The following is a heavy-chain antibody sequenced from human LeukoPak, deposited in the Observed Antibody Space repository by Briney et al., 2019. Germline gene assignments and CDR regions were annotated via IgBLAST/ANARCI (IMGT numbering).Heavy chain of an antibody. D-gene: IGHD6-13*01. V-gene: IGHV1-2*02. CDR3: ARSRVAADTQHTPDAFDI. J-gene: IGHJ3*02. Sequence: ASVKVSCKASGYTFTSSFIHWVRHAPGQGLEWMGWINPNNGDTKYPQKFEGRVTMTRDTSISTAYMELSRLRSDDTAVYYCARSRVAADTQHTPDAFDIWGQGTMVTVSS. CDR2: INPNNGDT. CDR1: GYTFTSSF.